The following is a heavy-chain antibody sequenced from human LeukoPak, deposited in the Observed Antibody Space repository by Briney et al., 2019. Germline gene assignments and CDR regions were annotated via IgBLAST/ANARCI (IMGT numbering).Heavy chain of an antibody. V-gene: IGHV3-74*01. CDR1: GFTFSSYW. CDR3: ASSIVGAIGY. CDR2: INNDGSRT. Sequence: GGSLRLSCAVSGFTFSSYWMHWVRQAPGKGLVWVSRINNDGSRTSYADSVKGRFTISRDNAKNTLYLQMNSLRAEDTAVYYCASSIVGAIGYWGQGTLVTVSS. J-gene: IGHJ4*02. D-gene: IGHD1-26*01.